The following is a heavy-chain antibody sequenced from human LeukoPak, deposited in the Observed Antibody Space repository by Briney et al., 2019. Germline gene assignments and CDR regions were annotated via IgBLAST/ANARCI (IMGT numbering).Heavy chain of an antibody. D-gene: IGHD3-22*01. CDR3: ARHRVISRLFDY. J-gene: IGHJ4*02. CDR1: GGSISSSSYY. V-gene: IGHV4-39*01. CDR2: IYYSGST. Sequence: SETLSLTCTVSGGSISSSSYYWGWIRQPPGKGLEWIGSIYYSGSTHYNPSLKSRVTISVDTSKNQFSLKLSSVTAADTVVYYCARHRVISRLFDYWGQGTLVTVSS.